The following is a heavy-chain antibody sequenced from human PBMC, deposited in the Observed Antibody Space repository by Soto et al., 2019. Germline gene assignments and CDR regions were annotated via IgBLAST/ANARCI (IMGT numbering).Heavy chain of an antibody. CDR2: INPSGGST. V-gene: IGHV1-46*03. J-gene: IGHJ6*03. CDR3: ARDWEAYYDFWSGYSVGKYYYYMDV. Sequence: GASVKVSCKASGYTFTSYYMHWVRQAPGQGLEWMGIINPSGGSTSYAQKFQGRVTMTRDTSTSTVYMELSSLRSEDTAVYYCARDWEAYYDFWSGYSVGKYYYYMDVWGKGTTVTVSS. D-gene: IGHD3-3*01. CDR1: GYTFTSYY.